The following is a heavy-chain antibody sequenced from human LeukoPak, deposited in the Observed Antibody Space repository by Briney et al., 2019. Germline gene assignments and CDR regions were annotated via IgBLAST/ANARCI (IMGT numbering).Heavy chain of an antibody. J-gene: IGHJ4*02. CDR1: GFTFSSYS. CDR2: IKSKTDGGTI. Sequence: GGSLRLSCAASGFTFSSYSMNWVRQAPGKGLEWVGRIKSKTDGGTIDYAAPVKGRFIISRDDSKHTLYLQMNSLKIEDTAVYYCITDIRQSPFDYWGQGTLVTVSS. D-gene: IGHD1-14*01. V-gene: IGHV3-15*01. CDR3: ITDIRQSPFDY.